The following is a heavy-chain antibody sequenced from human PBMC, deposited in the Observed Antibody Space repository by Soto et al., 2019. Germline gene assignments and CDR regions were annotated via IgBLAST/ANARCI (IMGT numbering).Heavy chain of an antibody. J-gene: IGHJ6*02. CDR1: GGTFNSFA. Sequence: QVQLVQSGAEVKKPGSSVKVSCNTSGGTFNSFAISWVRQAPGQGLEWMGGVIPNFETTYYAQKFQGRLTIAADESTATAYMELSSLRSEDTAVYYCARDQGLYVHTGMVIDYYGMDVWGQGTTVTVS. CDR2: VIPNFETT. D-gene: IGHD5-18*01. V-gene: IGHV1-69*01. CDR3: ARDQGLYVHTGMVIDYYGMDV.